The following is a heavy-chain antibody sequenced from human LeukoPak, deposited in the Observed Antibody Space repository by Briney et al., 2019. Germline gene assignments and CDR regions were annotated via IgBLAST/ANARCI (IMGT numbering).Heavy chain of an antibody. CDR1: GFTFSSYS. CDR2: ISSSSSTI. CDR3: ARISGSYSRGAFDI. D-gene: IGHD1-26*01. J-gene: IGHJ3*02. V-gene: IGHV3-48*02. Sequence: GGSLRLSCAASGFTFSSYSMNWVRQAPGKGLEWVSYISSSSSTIYYADSVKGRFTISRDNAKNSLYLQMNSLRDEDTAEYYCARISGSYSRGAFDIWGQGTMVTVSS.